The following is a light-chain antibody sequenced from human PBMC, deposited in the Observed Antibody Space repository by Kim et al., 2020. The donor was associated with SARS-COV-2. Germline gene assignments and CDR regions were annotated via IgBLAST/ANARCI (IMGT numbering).Light chain of an antibody. V-gene: IGKV1-5*03. CDR2: QAS. J-gene: IGKJ2*01. Sequence: DSLGDRVTISCRAGQNIGTYLAWYQHKPGKAPTLLVYQASSLESGVPSRFSGSGSETEFILTISSLQPDDFATYYCQHYNSYPYTFGQGTKLEI. CDR3: QHYNSYPYT. CDR1: QNIGTY.